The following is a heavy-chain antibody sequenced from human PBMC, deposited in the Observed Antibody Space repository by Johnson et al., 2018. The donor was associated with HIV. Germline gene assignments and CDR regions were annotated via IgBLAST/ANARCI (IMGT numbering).Heavy chain of an antibody. Sequence: VQLVESGGGVVQPGRSLRLSCAASGFTFSSYGMHWVRQAPGKGLEWVANIKQDGSEKYYVDSVKGRFTISRDNSKNTLYLQMNSLRAEDTAVYYCAQGYYDILTGYYDAFDIWGQGTMVTVSS. CDR1: GFTFSSYG. D-gene: IGHD3-9*01. CDR2: IKQDGSEK. CDR3: AQGYYDILTGYYDAFDI. J-gene: IGHJ3*02. V-gene: IGHV3-7*02.